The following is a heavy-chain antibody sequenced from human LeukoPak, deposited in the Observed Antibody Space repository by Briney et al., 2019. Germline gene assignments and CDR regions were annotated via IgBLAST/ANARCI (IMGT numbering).Heavy chain of an antibody. CDR3: ASPRGDDSGGYYTWYFHH. CDR2: GST. D-gene: IGHD3-22*01. V-gene: IGHV4-4*09. CDR1: GGSISSYY. Sequence: SETLSLTCTVSGGSISSYYWGWIRQPPGKGLEWIGSGSTYYNPSLKSRVTISVDTSKNQFSLKLSSVTAADTAVYFCASPRGDDSGGYYTWYFHHWGQGILVTVSS. J-gene: IGHJ1*01.